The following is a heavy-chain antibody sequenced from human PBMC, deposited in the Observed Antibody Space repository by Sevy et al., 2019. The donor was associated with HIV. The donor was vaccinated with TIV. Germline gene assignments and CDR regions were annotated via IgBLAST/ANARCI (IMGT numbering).Heavy chain of an antibody. V-gene: IGHV4-4*02. CDR3: ATGVGGYCSSTSCLVDY. Sequence: SETLSLTCAVSGGSISSNNWWNWVRQTPGKGLEWIGEIYHSGSTNRNPSLKSRVTISVDKSKNQFSLKLSSVTAADTAVYYCATGVGGYCSSTSCLVDYWGQGTLVTVSS. CDR1: GGSISSNNW. CDR2: IYHSGST. J-gene: IGHJ4*02. D-gene: IGHD2-2*03.